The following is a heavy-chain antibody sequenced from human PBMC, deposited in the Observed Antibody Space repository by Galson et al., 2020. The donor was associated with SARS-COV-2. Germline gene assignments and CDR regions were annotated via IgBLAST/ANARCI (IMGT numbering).Heavy chain of an antibody. CDR2: IYYSGST. J-gene: IGHJ5*02. CDR3: AGTYYDFWSGYLWWFDP. Sequence: SETLSLTCTVSGGSISSYYWSWIRQPPGKGLEWIGYIYYSGSTNYNPSLKSRVTISVDTSKNQFSLKLSSVTAADTAVYYCAGTYYDFWSGYLWWFDPWGQGTLVTVSS. D-gene: IGHD3-3*01. V-gene: IGHV4-59*13. CDR1: GGSISSYY.